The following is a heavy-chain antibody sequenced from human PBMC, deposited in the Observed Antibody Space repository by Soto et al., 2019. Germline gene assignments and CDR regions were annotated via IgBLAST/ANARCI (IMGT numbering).Heavy chain of an antibody. Sequence: EVQLVESGGGLVKPGGSLRLSCAASGFTFSSYSMNWVRQAPGKGLEWVSSISSSSSYIYYADSVKGRFTISRDNAKNSLYLQMNSLRAEDTAVYYCARVYGSGSAPGEVFYYGMDVWGQGTTVTVSS. CDR1: GFTFSSYS. J-gene: IGHJ6*02. CDR3: ARVYGSGSAPGEVFYYGMDV. V-gene: IGHV3-21*01. D-gene: IGHD3-10*01. CDR2: ISSSSSYI.